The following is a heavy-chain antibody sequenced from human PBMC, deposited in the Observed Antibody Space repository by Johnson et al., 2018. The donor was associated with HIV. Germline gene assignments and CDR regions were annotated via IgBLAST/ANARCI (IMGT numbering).Heavy chain of an antibody. CDR2: ISYDGSNK. Sequence: QVQLVESGGGVVQPGRSLRLSCAASGFTFSSYAMHWVRQAPGKGLEWVAVISYDGSNKYYADSVKGRFTISRDNSKNTLYLQMNSLRAEDKAVYYCAKGVGTLEGYAFDIWGQGTMVTVSS. J-gene: IGHJ3*02. V-gene: IGHV3-30*14. CDR1: GFTFSSYA. D-gene: IGHD3-3*01. CDR3: AKGVGTLEGYAFDI.